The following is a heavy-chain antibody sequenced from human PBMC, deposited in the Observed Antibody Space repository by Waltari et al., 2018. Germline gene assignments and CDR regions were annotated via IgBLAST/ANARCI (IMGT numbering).Heavy chain of an antibody. CDR2: ISSGSSTI. CDR1: GFPFDRYS. V-gene: IGHV3-48*01. Sequence: EVSLVESGGGLVQPGESLRLSCAASGFPFDRYSMNWIRQAPGKGLEWLSYISSGSSTIFYGDSVKGRFTISRDNAKNSLYLRMNSLRAEDTAVYYCARGGYCNSTTCHGSSAFDIWGQGTVVTVSS. J-gene: IGHJ3*02. D-gene: IGHD2-2*01. CDR3: ARGGYCNSTTCHGSSAFDI.